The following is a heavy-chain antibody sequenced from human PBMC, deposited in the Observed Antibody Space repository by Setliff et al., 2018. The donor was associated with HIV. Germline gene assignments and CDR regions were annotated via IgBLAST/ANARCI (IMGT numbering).Heavy chain of an antibody. CDR3: ARGPLLAGDGPYYFDY. D-gene: IGHD7-27*01. CDR1: GYTFTDYF. Sequence: GASVKVSCKASGYTFTDYFMHWVRQAPGQGLQWMGWINPNTGGTNYAQKFQGRVTMTRDTSISTAYMELSSLRSEDTAVFYCARGPLLAGDGPYYFDYWGQGTRVTVS. J-gene: IGHJ4*02. CDR2: INPNTGGT. V-gene: IGHV1-2*02.